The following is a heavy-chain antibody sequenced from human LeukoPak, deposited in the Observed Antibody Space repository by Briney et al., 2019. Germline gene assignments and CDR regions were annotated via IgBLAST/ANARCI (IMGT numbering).Heavy chain of an antibody. Sequence: GRSLRLSCAVSGFTFSSYAMHWVRQAPGKGPEWVAVISYDGSNKYYADSVKGRFTISRDNSKNTLNLQMNSLRTEDTAVYYCATEVRGWYWGSDYWGQGALVTVSS. CDR1: GFTFSSYA. CDR3: ATEVRGWYWGSDY. J-gene: IGHJ4*02. D-gene: IGHD6-19*01. CDR2: ISYDGSNK. V-gene: IGHV3-30*04.